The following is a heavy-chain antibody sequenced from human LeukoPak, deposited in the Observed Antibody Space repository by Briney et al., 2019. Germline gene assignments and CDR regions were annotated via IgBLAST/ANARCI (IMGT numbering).Heavy chain of an antibody. J-gene: IGHJ6*03. CDR1: GFTFSSYS. CDR2: ISASGRNT. Sequence: PGGSLRLSCAASGFTFSSYSMNWVRQAPGKGLEWVSVISASGRNTYYSDSAKGQFTISRDNSKNTLYLQMSSLRAEDTAVYYCVRRGSNYPYYMDVWGKGTTVTVSS. V-gene: IGHV3-23*01. D-gene: IGHD4-11*01. CDR3: VRRGSNYPYYMDV.